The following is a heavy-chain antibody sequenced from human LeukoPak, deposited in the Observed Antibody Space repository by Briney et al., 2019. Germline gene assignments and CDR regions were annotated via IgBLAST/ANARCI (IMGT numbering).Heavy chain of an antibody. J-gene: IGHJ3*02. D-gene: IGHD3-10*01. Sequence: PSETLSLTCTVSGGSISSGAYYWSWIRPYPGKGLDWIGCPYYRGRPYYNPSLKSRLTIPAHTSRTQYSLNLKSVTAADTAVYYCARGQYSGPGSYDAFHIWGQGTMVPVSS. CDR1: GGSISSGAYY. CDR3: ARGQYSGPGSYDAFHI. CDR2: PYYRGRP. V-gene: IGHV4-31*03.